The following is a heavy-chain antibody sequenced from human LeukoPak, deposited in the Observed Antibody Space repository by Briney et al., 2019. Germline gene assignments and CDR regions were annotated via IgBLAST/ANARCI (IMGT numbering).Heavy chain of an antibody. Sequence: PGRSLRLSCAASGFTFDDSAMHWVRQAPGKGLEWVSGISWNSDNTGYADSVKGRFIISRDNAQNSLSLQMNSLRSEDTAFYFCAKAVVGATPRGAFDIWGQGTRVTVSS. CDR2: ISWNSDNT. D-gene: IGHD1-26*01. J-gene: IGHJ3*02. V-gene: IGHV3-9*01. CDR1: GFTFDDSA. CDR3: AKAVVGATPRGAFDI.